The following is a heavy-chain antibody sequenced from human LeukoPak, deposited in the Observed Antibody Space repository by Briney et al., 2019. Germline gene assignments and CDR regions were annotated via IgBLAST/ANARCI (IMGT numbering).Heavy chain of an antibody. D-gene: IGHD2-8*01. J-gene: IGHJ4*02. CDR3: ARKGGTRGPLNY. CDR2: ITGSGNSP. V-gene: IGHV3-23*01. CDR1: GFTFSSYA. Sequence: PGGSLRLSCAASGFTFSSYAMSWVRQAPGKGLEWVSGITGSGNSPYYADSVKGRFTISRDNAKNSLFLQMNSLTAEDTAVYYCARKGGTRGPLNYWGQGTLVTVSS.